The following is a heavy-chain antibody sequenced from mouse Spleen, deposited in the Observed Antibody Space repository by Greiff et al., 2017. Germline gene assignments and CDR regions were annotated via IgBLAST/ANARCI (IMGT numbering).Heavy chain of an antibody. CDR1: GYTFTSYW. J-gene: IGHJ4*01. V-gene: IGHV1-5*01. Sequence: VQLQQSGTVLARPGASVKMSCKTSGYTFTSYWMHWVKQRPGQGLEWIGAIYPGNSDTSYNQKFKGKAKLTAVTSASTAYMELSSLTNEDSAVYYCTRSNYRYDDYAMDYWGQGTSVTVSS. CDR2: IYPGNSDT. CDR3: TRSNYRYDDYAMDY. D-gene: IGHD2-14*01.